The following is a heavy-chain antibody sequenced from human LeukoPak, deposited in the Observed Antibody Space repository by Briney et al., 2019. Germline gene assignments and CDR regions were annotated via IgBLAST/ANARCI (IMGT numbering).Heavy chain of an antibody. D-gene: IGHD1-26*01. V-gene: IGHV4-34*01. CDR3: AGWSGSYVDY. CDR1: GGSFSGYY. CDR2: INHRGST. J-gene: IGHJ4*02. Sequence: SETLSLTCAVYGGSFSGYYWSWIRQPPGKGLEWIGEINHRGSTNYNPSLKSRVTISVDTSKNQFSLKLSSVTAADTAVYYCAGWSGSYVDYWGQGTLVTVSS.